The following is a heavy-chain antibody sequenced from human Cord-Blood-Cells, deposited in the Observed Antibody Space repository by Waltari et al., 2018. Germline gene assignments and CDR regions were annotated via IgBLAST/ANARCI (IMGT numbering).Heavy chain of an antibody. D-gene: IGHD6-13*01. CDR1: GYTFTSYD. Sequence: QVQLVQSGAEVKKPGASVKVSCKPSGYTFTSYDLNWVRQATGQGLEWMGWMNPNSGNTGYAQKFQGRVTMTRNTSISTAYMELSSLRSEDTAVYYCARSCIAAAGTWDYWGQGTLVTVSS. V-gene: IGHV1-8*01. CDR2: MNPNSGNT. J-gene: IGHJ4*02. CDR3: ARSCIAAAGTWDY.